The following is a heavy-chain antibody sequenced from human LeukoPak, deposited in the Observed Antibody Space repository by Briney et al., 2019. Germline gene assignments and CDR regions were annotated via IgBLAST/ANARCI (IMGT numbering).Heavy chain of an antibody. Sequence: ASVKVSCKVSGYTLTELSMHWVRQAPGKGLEWMGGFDPEDGETIYAQKFQGRVTMTEDTSTDTAYMELSSLRSEDTAVYNCATALTWELPPNDAFDIWGQGTMVTVSS. CDR1: GYTLTELS. J-gene: IGHJ3*02. V-gene: IGHV1-24*01. D-gene: IGHD1-26*01. CDR3: ATALTWELPPNDAFDI. CDR2: FDPEDGET.